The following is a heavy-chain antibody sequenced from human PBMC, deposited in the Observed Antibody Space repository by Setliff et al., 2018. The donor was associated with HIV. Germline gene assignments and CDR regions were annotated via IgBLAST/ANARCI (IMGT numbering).Heavy chain of an antibody. CDR3: ARDEHYQLLLDY. V-gene: IGHV1-18*01. J-gene: IGHJ4*02. Sequence: RASVKVSCKAFGYSFTSYGISWVRQAPGQGFEWMGLICTYSCNINYAQKVQGRVTMTTDTSTNTVYMELRSLISDDTAVYYCARDEHYQLLLDYWGQGTLVTVSS. D-gene: IGHD2-15*01. CDR2: ICTYSCNI. CDR1: GYSFTSYG.